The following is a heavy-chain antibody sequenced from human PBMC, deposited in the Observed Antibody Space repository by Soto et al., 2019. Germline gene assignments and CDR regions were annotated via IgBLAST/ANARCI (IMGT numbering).Heavy chain of an antibody. D-gene: IGHD5-12*01. CDR2: ISAYNGNT. Sequence: GASVKVSCKASCYTFTSYGISWVRQAPGQGLEWMGWISAYNGNTNYAQKLQGRVTMTTDTSTSTAYMELRSLRSDDTAVYYCARDWGYDRYYYYGMDVWGQGTTVTVSS. CDR3: ARDWGYDRYYYYGMDV. CDR1: CYTFTSYG. J-gene: IGHJ6*02. V-gene: IGHV1-18*04.